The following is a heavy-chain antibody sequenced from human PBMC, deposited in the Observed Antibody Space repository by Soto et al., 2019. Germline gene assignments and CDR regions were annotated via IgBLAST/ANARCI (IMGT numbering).Heavy chain of an antibody. CDR3: ARDAGYCSSTSCPGYYGMDV. Sequence: GGSLRLSCAASGFTFSDYYMGWIRQAPGKGLEWVSYISSSSSYTNYADSVKGRFTISRDNAKNSLYLQMNSLRAEDTAVYYCARDAGYCSSTSCPGYYGMDVWGQGTTVTVSS. CDR1: GFTFSDYY. J-gene: IGHJ6*02. D-gene: IGHD2-2*01. CDR2: ISSSSSYT. V-gene: IGHV3-11*06.